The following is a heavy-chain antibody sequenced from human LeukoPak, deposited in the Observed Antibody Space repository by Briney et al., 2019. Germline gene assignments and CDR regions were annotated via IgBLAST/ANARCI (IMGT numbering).Heavy chain of an antibody. V-gene: IGHV4-4*07. D-gene: IGHD1-1*01. CDR3: ARAASGTFTDRSFFDY. CDR1: GGSISSFY. CDR2: IYTSGSI. J-gene: IGHJ4*02. Sequence: TSETPSLTCTVSGGSISSFYWSWIRQSDGKGLEWIGRIYTSGSINYNPSLKSRVTMSVDTSKNQFSLIVTSVTAADTAVYYCARAASGTFTDRSFFDYWGQGTLVTVSS.